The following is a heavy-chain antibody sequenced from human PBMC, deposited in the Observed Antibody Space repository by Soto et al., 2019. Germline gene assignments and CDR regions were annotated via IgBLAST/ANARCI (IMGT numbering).Heavy chain of an antibody. Sequence: GESLKISCKGSGYSFTTNWIGWVRQMPGKGREWMGVIDPGDSDTRYSPSFQGPVAISADKSINTAYLQWSSLKASNTAMYYCARHSGVAEDGTDWGQGTLVTVSS. D-gene: IGHD6-13*01. J-gene: IGHJ1*01. CDR1: GYSFTTNW. V-gene: IGHV5-51*01. CDR3: ARHSGVAEDGTD. CDR2: IDPGDSDT.